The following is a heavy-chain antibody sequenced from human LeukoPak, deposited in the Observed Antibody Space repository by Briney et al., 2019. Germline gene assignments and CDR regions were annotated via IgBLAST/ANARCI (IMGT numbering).Heavy chain of an antibody. J-gene: IGHJ4*02. CDR2: ISYDGSNK. Sequence: PGGSLRLSCAASGFTFSSYAMHWVRQAPGKGLEWVAVISYDGSNKYYADSVKGRFTISRDNSKNTLYLQMNSLRAEDTAVYYCARDAAYGYDRFDSWGQGTQVTVSS. CDR1: GFTFSSYA. V-gene: IGHV3-30*04. CDR3: ARDAAYGYDRFDS. D-gene: IGHD5-18*01.